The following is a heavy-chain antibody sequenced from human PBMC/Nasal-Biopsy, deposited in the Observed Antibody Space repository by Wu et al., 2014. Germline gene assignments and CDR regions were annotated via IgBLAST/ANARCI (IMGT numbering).Heavy chain of an antibody. CDR2: LFYTGVT. J-gene: IGHJ4*02. Sequence: TLSLTCSVSGASIRDANYFWGWIRQSPGQGLEWIGSLFYTGVTTYNSSLKSRVTISIDSFKNQFSLSVTSVAATDTAVYFCARLKDPFRGNGYSGGFDTWGQGTLVSVSS. CDR1: GASIRDANYF. D-gene: IGHD2-15*01. CDR3: ARLKDPFRGNGYSGGFDT. V-gene: IGHV4-39*01.